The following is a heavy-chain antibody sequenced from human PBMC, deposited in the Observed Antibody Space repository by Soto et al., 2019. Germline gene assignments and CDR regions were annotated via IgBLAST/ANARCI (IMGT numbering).Heavy chain of an antibody. Sequence: QVQLVESGGGLVKPGGSLRLSCAASGFTFSDYYMSWIRQAPGKGLEWVSYISSSGSTIYYADSVKGRFTISRDNAKNSLYLQMNSPRAEDTAVYYCATPIAAPPYTECDGMDVWGQGTTVTVSS. J-gene: IGHJ6*02. V-gene: IGHV3-11*01. CDR2: ISSSGSTI. D-gene: IGHD6-13*01. CDR3: ATPIAAPPYTECDGMDV. CDR1: GFTFSDYY.